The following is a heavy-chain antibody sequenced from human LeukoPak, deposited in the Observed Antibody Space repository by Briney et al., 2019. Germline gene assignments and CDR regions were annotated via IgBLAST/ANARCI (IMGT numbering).Heavy chain of an antibody. V-gene: IGHV1-8*01. Sequence: APVKVSCKASGYTFTSYDINWVRQATGQGLEWMGWMNPNSGNTGYAQKFQGRVTMTRNTSISTAYMELSSLRSEDTAVYYCARGGYSGYDFGYWGQGTLVTVSS. J-gene: IGHJ4*02. CDR1: GYTFTSYD. CDR2: MNPNSGNT. D-gene: IGHD5-12*01. CDR3: ARGGYSGYDFGY.